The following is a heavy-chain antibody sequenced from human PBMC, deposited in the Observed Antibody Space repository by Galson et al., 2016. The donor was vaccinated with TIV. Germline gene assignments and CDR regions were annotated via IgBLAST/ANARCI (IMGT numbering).Heavy chain of an antibody. CDR1: GYTFTNYG. CDR3: ARSGDYGDY. J-gene: IGHJ4*02. D-gene: IGHD4-17*01. V-gene: IGHV1-18*01. Sequence: SVKVSCKASGYTFTNYGINWVRQAPGQGLDWMGWISGYNDNTIYAQRLRGRVTMTRNTSVRTAYMELSSLRSEDTAVYYCARSGDYGDYWGQGTLVTVSS. CDR2: ISGYNDNT.